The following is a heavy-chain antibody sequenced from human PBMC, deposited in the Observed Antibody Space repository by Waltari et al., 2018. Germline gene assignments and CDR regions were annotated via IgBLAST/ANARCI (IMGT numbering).Heavy chain of an antibody. J-gene: IGHJ3*02. D-gene: IGHD1-26*01. CDR2: IKSKTDGGTT. V-gene: IGHV3-15*01. CDR3: TTVGVGAIKAFDI. CDR1: GFTFSSYA. Sequence: EVQLLESGGGLVQPGGSLRLSCAASGFTFSSYAMSWVRQAPGKGLEWVGRIKSKTDGGTTDYAAPVKGRFTSSRDDSKNTLYLQMNSVKTEDTAVYYCTTVGVGAIKAFDIWGQGTMVTVSS.